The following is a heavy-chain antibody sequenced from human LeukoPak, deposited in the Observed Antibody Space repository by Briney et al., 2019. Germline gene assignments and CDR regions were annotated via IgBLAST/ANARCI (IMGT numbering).Heavy chain of an antibody. Sequence: GASVKVSCKVSGYTLTELSMHWVRQAPGKGLEWRGGFDPEDGETIYAQKFQGRVTMTEDTSTDTAYMELSSLRSEDTAVYYCATRYCSSTSCLTDDYYYYYMDVWGKGTTVIVSS. CDR3: ATRYCSSTSCLTDDYYYYYMDV. J-gene: IGHJ6*03. CDR1: GYTLTELS. D-gene: IGHD2-2*01. V-gene: IGHV1-24*01. CDR2: FDPEDGET.